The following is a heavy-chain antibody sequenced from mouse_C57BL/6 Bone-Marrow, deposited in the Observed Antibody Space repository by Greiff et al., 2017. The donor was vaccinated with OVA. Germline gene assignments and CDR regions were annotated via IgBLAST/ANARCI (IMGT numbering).Heavy chain of an antibody. V-gene: IGHV7-3*01. Sequence: VQLKESGGGLVQPGDSLSLSCAASGFTFTNYYMSWVRQPPGKALEWLAFIRNKPNGSTTEYSASVKGRFTISRDTSQSILYLQMNALRAEDGDTDCCARYKGRVAVYYFDYWGQGTALTVSS. CDR3: ARYKGRVAVYYFDY. D-gene: IGHD1-1*01. CDR2: IRNKPNGSTT. CDR1: GFTFTNYY. J-gene: IGHJ2*01.